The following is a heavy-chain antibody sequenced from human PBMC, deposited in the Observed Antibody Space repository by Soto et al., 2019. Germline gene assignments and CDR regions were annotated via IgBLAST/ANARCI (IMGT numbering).Heavy chain of an antibody. V-gene: IGHV3-53*01. CDR2: IYSGGYT. CDR1: GFTVSSNF. Sequence: EVQLVESGGGLIQPGGSLRLSCAASGFTVSSNFMTWVRQAPGKGLEWVSVIYSGGYTDYADSVKGRFTISRDNSKNTLYLQMNSLRAEDTAVYYCARVGYVSNCGGDCFGGQGTLVTVSS. CDR3: ARVGYVSNCGGDCF. D-gene: IGHD2-21*02. J-gene: IGHJ4*02.